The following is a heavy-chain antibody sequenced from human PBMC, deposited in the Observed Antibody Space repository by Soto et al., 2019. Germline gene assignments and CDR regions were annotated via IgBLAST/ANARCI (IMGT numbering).Heavy chain of an antibody. CDR1: GFTFSSYW. V-gene: IGHV3-74*01. J-gene: IGHJ4*02. CDR2: INGAGSST. Sequence: EVQLVESGGGLVQPWGSLRLSCAASGFTFSSYWMHWVRQAPGKGLVWVSRINGAGSSTIYADSVKGRFTISRDNAKNTLYLQMNSVRAEDTAVYYCLVRGTITGWGQGTLVTVSS. CDR3: LVRGTITG. D-gene: IGHD3-10*01.